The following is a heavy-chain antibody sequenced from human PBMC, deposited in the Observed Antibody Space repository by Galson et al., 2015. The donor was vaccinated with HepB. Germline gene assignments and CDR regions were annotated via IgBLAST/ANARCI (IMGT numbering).Heavy chain of an antibody. D-gene: IGHD3-10*01. V-gene: IGHV3-48*01. J-gene: IGHJ4*02. Sequence: SLRLSCAASEFTFFSHSMNWVRQAPGKGLEWVSYIDRSSSTIYYADSVKGQFTISRDNAKSSLYLQMNSLRVEDTAVYYCAREYGQRVNFDYWGQGTLLTVSS. CDR3: AREYGQRVNFDY. CDR1: EFTFFSHS. CDR2: IDRSSSTI.